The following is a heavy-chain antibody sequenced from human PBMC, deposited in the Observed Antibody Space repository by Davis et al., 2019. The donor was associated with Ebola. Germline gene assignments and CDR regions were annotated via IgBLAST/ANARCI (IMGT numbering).Heavy chain of an antibody. D-gene: IGHD6-6*01. J-gene: IGHJ4*02. CDR3: ARGRYPTSSLDF. CDR1: GYTFKNSA. CDR2: ISGYNGNT. V-gene: IGHV1-18*01. Sequence: AASVKVSCKASGYTFKNSAISWVRQAPGQGLEWMGWISGYNGNTNYAQKLQGRVTMTTDPLANIAYMELRGLRSAETAVYYCARGRYPTSSLDFWGQGTPVTVSS.